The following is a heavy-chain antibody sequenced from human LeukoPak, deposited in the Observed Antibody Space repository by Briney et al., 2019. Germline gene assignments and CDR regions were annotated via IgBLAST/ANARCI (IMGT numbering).Heavy chain of an antibody. CDR3: AKDRLIAAAGSNWFDP. CDR2: ISGSGGST. D-gene: IGHD6-13*01. CDR1: GFTFNSYW. V-gene: IGHV3-23*01. Sequence: PGGSLRLSCAASGFTFNSYWLHWVRQAPGKGLEWVSAISGSGGSTYYADSVKGRFTISRDNSKNTLYLQMNSLRAEDTAVYYCAKDRLIAAAGSNWFDPWGQGTLVTVSS. J-gene: IGHJ5*02.